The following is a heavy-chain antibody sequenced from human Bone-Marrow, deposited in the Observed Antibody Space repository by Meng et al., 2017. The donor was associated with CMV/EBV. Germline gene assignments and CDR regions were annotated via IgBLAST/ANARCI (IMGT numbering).Heavy chain of an antibody. CDR2: IYYSGST. V-gene: IGHV4-39*07. J-gene: IGHJ3*02. CDR1: GGSISSSRYY. D-gene: IGHD3-22*01. CDR3: ARGAYYDSSGYYYHGIAFDI. Sequence: SETLSLTCTVSGGSISSSRYYWGWIRQPPGKGLEWIGTIYYSGSTNYNPSLKSRVTISVDTSKNQFSLKLSSVTAADTAVYYCARGAYYDSSGYYYHGIAFDIWGQGTMVTV.